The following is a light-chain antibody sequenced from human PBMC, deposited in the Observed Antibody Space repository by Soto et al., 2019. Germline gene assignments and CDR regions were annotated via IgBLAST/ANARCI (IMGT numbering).Light chain of an antibody. V-gene: IGLV2-14*01. CDR3: SSYTSTILYV. CDR2: EVS. CDR1: SSDFGASNY. Sequence: QSVLTQPASVSGSLGQSITISCTGTSSDFGASNYVSWYQQYPGKAPKLMLYEVSVRPSGVSNRFSGSKSGNTASLTISGLQAEDEADYYCSSYTSTILYVFGTGTQLTVL. J-gene: IGLJ1*01.